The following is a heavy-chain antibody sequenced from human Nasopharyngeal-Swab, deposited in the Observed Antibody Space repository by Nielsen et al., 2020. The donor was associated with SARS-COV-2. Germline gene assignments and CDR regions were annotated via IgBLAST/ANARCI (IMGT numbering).Heavy chain of an antibody. V-gene: IGHV4-31*02. Sequence: WIRQPPGKGLEWIGYIYYSGSTYYNPSLKSRVTISVDTSKNQFSLKLSSVTAADTAVYYCAREVALIAAAGAREDWFDPWGQGTLGTVSS. CDR2: IYYSGST. J-gene: IGHJ5*02. CDR3: AREVALIAAAGAREDWFDP. D-gene: IGHD6-13*01.